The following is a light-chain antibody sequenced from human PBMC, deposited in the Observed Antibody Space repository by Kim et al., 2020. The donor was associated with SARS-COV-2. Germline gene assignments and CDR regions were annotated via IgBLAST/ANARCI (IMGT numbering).Light chain of an antibody. V-gene: IGKV3-11*01. CDR2: DAS. Sequence: LSPGENATLSYRASQSVSTFLVWYRQRPGQSPRLVISDASNRATGIPSRVTGSGSGTDFTLTISSLEPEDFAMYYCQQRTNWPPTFGQGTKVDIK. CDR3: QQRTNWPPT. J-gene: IGKJ1*01. CDR1: QSVSTF.